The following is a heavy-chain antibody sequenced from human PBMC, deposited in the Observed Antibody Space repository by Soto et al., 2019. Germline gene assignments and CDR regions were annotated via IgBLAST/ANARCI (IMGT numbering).Heavy chain of an antibody. CDR3: ARDPAPIGWYDY. CDR2: IIPIFGTA. CDR1: GGTFSSYA. V-gene: IGHV1-69*13. Sequence: SVKVSFKASGGTFSSYAISWVRQAPGQGLEWMGGIIPIFGTANYAQKFQGRVTITADESQNTLYLQMNSLRAEDTAVYYCARDPAPIGWYDYWGQGTLVTVSS. J-gene: IGHJ4*02. D-gene: IGHD6-19*01.